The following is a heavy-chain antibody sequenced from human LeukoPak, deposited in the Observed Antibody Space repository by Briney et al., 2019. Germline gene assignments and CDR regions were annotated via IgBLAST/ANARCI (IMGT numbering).Heavy chain of an antibody. CDR2: IYYSETT. Sequence: PSETLSLTCTVSGGSISSRSYYWGWIRQPPGKGLEWIGNIYYSETTYYNPSLKSRVTISIDTSKNQFSLTLTSVTAADTAVYYCARQLGQRDYDILTGYPKAFDYWGQGTPVTVSS. V-gene: IGHV4-39*01. J-gene: IGHJ4*02. CDR1: GGSISSRSYY. CDR3: ARQLGQRDYDILTGYPKAFDY. D-gene: IGHD3-9*01.